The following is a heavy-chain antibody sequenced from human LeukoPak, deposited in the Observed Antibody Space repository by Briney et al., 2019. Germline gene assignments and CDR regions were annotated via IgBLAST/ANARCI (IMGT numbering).Heavy chain of an antibody. V-gene: IGHV3-11*01. D-gene: IGHD3-22*01. CDR2: ISDTGNTK. Sequence: GGSLRLSCAASGFTFDDYGMSWVRQAPGKGLEWVSYISDTGNTKYYADSVKGRFTISRDNTKSSLSLQMNSLTAEDTAFYYCARGGSNGYNWFDPWGQGTLVTVSS. CDR3: ARGGSNGYNWFDP. J-gene: IGHJ5*02. CDR1: GFTFDDYG.